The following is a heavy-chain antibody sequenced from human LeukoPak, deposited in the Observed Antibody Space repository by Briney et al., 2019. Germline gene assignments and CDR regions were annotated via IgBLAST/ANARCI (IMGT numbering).Heavy chain of an antibody. CDR2: IYYSGST. J-gene: IGHJ3*02. CDR3: ARAHYYGSGSYAFDI. D-gene: IGHD3-10*01. V-gene: IGHV4-39*07. CDR1: GGSISSSSYY. Sequence: SETLSLTCTVSGGSISSSSYYWGWIRQPPGKGLEWIGSIYYSGSTYYNPSLKSRVTISVDTSKNQFSLKLSSVTAADTAVYYCARAHYYGSGSYAFDIWGQGTMVTVSS.